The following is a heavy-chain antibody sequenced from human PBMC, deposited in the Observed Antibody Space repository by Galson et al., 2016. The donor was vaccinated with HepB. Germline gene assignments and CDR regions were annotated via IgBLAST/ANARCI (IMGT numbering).Heavy chain of an antibody. V-gene: IGHV4-39*01. J-gene: IGHJ6*02. D-gene: IGHD1-20*01. CDR2: VYYNGST. Sequence: SETLSLTCTVSGVSISSSRYFWGWIRQPPGKGLEWIGNVYYNGSTYYNPSLKSRVTISVDTSRNRISLKLSSVTAADTAVYYCAGSYNWNYFYAMDVWGQGTTVTV. CDR3: AGSYNWNYFYAMDV. CDR1: GVSISSSRYF.